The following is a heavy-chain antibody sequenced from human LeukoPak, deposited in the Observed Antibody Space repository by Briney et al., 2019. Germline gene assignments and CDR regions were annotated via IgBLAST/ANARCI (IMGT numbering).Heavy chain of an antibody. CDR1: GITFRSSS. CDR3: ALPDF. Sequence: GGSRRLSCVASGITFRSSSMPWVRQAPGKGLEWLAFIRCDGSTKYYADSVKGRFTVSRDNSKSTLYLQMNSLRAEDTAVYYCALPDFWGQGTLVSVSS. CDR2: IRCDGSTK. V-gene: IGHV3-30*02. J-gene: IGHJ4*02.